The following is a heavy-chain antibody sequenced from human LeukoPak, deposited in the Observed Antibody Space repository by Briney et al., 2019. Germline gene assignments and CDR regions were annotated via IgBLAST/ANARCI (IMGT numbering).Heavy chain of an antibody. V-gene: IGHV1-46*01. CDR2: INPSGGST. D-gene: IGHD3-3*01. Sequence: ASVKVSCKASGYTFTSYYMHWVRQAPGQGLEWMGIINPSGGSTSYAQKFQGRVTMTRDTSTSTVYMELSSLRSEDTAVYYCARATYYDFWSGYNPYYYYGMDVWGQGTAVTVSS. J-gene: IGHJ6*02. CDR1: GYTFTSYY. CDR3: ARATYYDFWSGYNPYYYYGMDV.